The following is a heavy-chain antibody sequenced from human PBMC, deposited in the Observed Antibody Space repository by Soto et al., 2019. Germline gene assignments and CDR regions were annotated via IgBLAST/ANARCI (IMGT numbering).Heavy chain of an antibody. D-gene: IGHD3-22*01. J-gene: IGHJ4*02. CDR2: IIPILGIA. V-gene: IGHV1-69*08. CDR1: GGTFSSYT. CDR3: AGDYADSEASNGYYLVD. Sequence: QVQLVQSGAEVKKPGSSVKVSCKASGGTFSSYTISWVLQAPGQGIEWMGRIIPILGIANYAQKFQGRVTNTADKPTRRVDMELSSLRSEDTAVYYCAGDYADSEASNGYYLVDWGQGPLVTVSS.